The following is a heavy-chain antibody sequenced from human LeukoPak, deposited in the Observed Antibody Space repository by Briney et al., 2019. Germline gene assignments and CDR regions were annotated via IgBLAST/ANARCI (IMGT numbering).Heavy chain of an antibody. Sequence: SGGSLRLSCAASRFTFSSYPMSWVRQSPGKGLEWVANIKQDGSEKYYVDSVKGRFTISRDNAKNSLYLQMNSLRAEDTAVYYCARGKWLRFPFDYWGQGTLVTVSS. CDR2: IKQDGSEK. V-gene: IGHV3-7*01. J-gene: IGHJ4*02. CDR1: RFTFSSYP. CDR3: ARGKWLRFPFDY. D-gene: IGHD5-12*01.